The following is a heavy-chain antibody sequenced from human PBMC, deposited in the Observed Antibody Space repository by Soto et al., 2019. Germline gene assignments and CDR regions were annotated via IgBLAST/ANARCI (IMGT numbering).Heavy chain of an antibody. CDR3: ARKTYYYDSSGYPWYFDY. D-gene: IGHD3-22*01. CDR2: IYPGDSDT. V-gene: IGHV5-51*01. CDR1: GYSFTSYW. Sequence: GESLKISCKGSGYSFTSYWIGWVRQMPGKGLEWMGIIYPGDSDTRYSPSFQGQVTISADKSISTAYLQWSSLKASDTAMYYCARKTYYYDSSGYPWYFDYWGQGTLVTVSS. J-gene: IGHJ4*02.